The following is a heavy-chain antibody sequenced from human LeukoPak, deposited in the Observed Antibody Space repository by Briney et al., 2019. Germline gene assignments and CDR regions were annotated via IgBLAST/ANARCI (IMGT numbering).Heavy chain of an antibody. Sequence: ASVKVSCRASGYTFTGYYMHWVRQAPGQGLEWMGWINPNSGGTNYAQKFQGRVTMTRDTSISTAYMELSRLRSDDTAVYYCARGKGNWLWPYMDVWGKGTTVTVSS. V-gene: IGHV1-2*02. CDR3: ARGKGNWLWPYMDV. D-gene: IGHD3-22*01. CDR2: INPNSGGT. CDR1: GYTFTGYY. J-gene: IGHJ6*03.